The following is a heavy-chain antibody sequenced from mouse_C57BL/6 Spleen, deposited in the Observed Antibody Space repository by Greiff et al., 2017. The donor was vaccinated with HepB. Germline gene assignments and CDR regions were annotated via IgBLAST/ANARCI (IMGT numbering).Heavy chain of an antibody. CDR1: GYTFTSYW. CDR2: IHPNSGST. J-gene: IGHJ2*01. D-gene: IGHD1-1*01. CDR3: ATIYYYGSTYFDY. Sequence: VQLQQPGAELVKPGASVKLSCKASGYTFTSYWMHWVKQRPGQGLEWIGMIHPNSGSTNYNEKFKSKATLTVDKSSSTAYMQLSSLTSEDSAVYYCATIYYYGSTYFDYWGQGTTLTVSS. V-gene: IGHV1-64*01.